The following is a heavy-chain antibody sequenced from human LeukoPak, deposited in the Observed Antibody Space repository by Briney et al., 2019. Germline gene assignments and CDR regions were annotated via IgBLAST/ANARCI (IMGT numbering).Heavy chain of an antibody. CDR2: IYYSGST. J-gene: IGHJ4*02. D-gene: IGHD3-10*01. Sequence: PSETLSLTCTVSGGSISSYYWGWIRQPPGKGLEWIGYIYYSGSTNYNPSLKSRVTISVVTSKNQFSLKLSSVTAADTAVYYCGRHLYGSGSSRGFDYWGQGTLVTVSS. CDR3: GRHLYGSGSSRGFDY. CDR1: GGSISSYY. V-gene: IGHV4-59*08.